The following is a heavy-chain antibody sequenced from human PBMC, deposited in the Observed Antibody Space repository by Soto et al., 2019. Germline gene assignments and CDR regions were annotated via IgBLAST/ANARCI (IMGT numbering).Heavy chain of an antibody. Sequence: PGGSLRLSCAAPGFTFSNAWMSWVRQAPGKGLEWVGRIKSKTDGGTTDYAAPVKGRFTISRDDSKNTLYLQMNSLKTEDTAVYYCTTLGYDFWSGYLPYYYYGMDVWGQGTTVTVSS. V-gene: IGHV3-15*01. CDR1: GFTFSNAW. D-gene: IGHD3-3*01. J-gene: IGHJ6*02. CDR2: IKSKTDGGTT. CDR3: TTLGYDFWSGYLPYYYYGMDV.